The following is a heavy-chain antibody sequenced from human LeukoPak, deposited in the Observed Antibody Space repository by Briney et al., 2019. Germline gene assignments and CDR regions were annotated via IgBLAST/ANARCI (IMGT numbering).Heavy chain of an antibody. J-gene: IGHJ4*02. V-gene: IGHV3-11*04. CDR1: GFTFSDYY. D-gene: IGHD5-24*01. CDR3: ASHRVEMATIGAFDY. Sequence: GGSLRLSCAASGFTFSDYYMSWIRQAPGKGLKWISYISSSGNSIYYADSVKGRFTISRDNAKNSLYLQMNSLRAEDTAVYYCASHRVEMATIGAFDYWGQGTLVTVSS. CDR2: ISSSGNSI.